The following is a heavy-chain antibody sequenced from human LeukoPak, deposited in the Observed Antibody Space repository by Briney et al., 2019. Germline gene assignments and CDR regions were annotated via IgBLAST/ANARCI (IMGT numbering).Heavy chain of an antibody. CDR2: INPNSGGT. CDR3: ARGDDYGDYWGLY. CDR1: GYTFTGYY. J-gene: IGHJ4*02. Sequence: ASVKVSCKASGYTFTGYYMHWVRQAPGQGLEWMGRINPNSGGTNYAQTFQGRVTMTRDTSITTAYLEVSSLRSDDTAVYYCARGDDYGDYWGLYWGQGTLVTVSS. D-gene: IGHD4-17*01. V-gene: IGHV1-2*06.